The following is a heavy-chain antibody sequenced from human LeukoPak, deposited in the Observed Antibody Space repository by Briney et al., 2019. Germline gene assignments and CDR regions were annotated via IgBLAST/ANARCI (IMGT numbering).Heavy chain of an antibody. CDR1: GFTFSSYA. Sequence: RGSLRLSCAACGFTFSSYAMSSVRQAPAKGLEWVSAFSGSGDSRYYADSVKGGFTISSDTSTNMLYLQTNSLRAEDTAVYYCAKAGSLATPSPYYFDHWGQGTMVTVSS. J-gene: IGHJ4*02. CDR3: AKAGSLATPSPYYFDH. V-gene: IGHV3-23*01. CDR2: FSGSGDSR. D-gene: IGHD5-24*01.